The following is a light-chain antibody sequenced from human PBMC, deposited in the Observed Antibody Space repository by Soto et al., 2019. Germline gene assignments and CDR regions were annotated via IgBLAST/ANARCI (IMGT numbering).Light chain of an antibody. CDR3: CSYAGDKTYV. CDR1: GSDVRTYNL. Sequence: QSALAQPASVSGSPGQSITISCTVTGSDVRTYNLVSWYQQHPGKVPKLIIYEASKRPSGVSNRFSGSQPGNTASLTVSGLQAEDEADYYCCSYAGDKTYVFGSGTKVPVL. V-gene: IGLV2-23*01. J-gene: IGLJ1*01. CDR2: EAS.